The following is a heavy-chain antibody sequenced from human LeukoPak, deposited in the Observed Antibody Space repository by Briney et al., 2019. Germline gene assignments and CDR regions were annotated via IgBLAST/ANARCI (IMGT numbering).Heavy chain of an antibody. Sequence: SETLSLTCTVSGGSISSGSYYWSWIRQPAGKGLEWIGRIYTSGSTNYSPSLKSRVTISVDTSKNQFSLKLSSVTAADTAVYYCARDPSAVAAGWFDPWGQGTLDTVSS. V-gene: IGHV4-61*02. D-gene: IGHD6-19*01. CDR1: GGSISSGSYY. CDR2: IYTSGST. CDR3: ARDPSAVAAGWFDP. J-gene: IGHJ5*02.